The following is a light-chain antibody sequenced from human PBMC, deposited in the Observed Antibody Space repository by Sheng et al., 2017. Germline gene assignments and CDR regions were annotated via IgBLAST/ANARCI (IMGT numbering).Light chain of an antibody. J-gene: IGLJ3*02. CDR2: DVS. CDR1: SSDIGGYNF. V-gene: IGLV2-14*03. CDR3: SSYTGSSTLV. Sequence: QSALTQPASVSGSPGQSLAISCTGTSSDIGGYNFVSWYQQHPGKAPKLMIYDVSSRPSGVSYRFSGSKSANTASLTISGLQAEDEADYYCSSYTGSSTLVFGGGTKLTVL.